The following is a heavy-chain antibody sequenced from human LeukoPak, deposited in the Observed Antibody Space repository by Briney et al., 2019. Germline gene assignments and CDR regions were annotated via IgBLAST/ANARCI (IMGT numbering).Heavy chain of an antibody. J-gene: IGHJ4*02. CDR1: GYSVTSYW. V-gene: IGHV5-51*01. CDR3: ARRAYCGGTSCYYFDY. CDR2: IYPGDSDT. Sequence: GESLKISCKGSGYSVTSYWIGWVRQMPGKGLERMGIIYPGDSDTRYSPSFQGQVTISADESISTAYLQWSSLKASDTAMYYCARRAYCGGTSCYYFDYWGQGTLVTVSS. D-gene: IGHD2-2*01.